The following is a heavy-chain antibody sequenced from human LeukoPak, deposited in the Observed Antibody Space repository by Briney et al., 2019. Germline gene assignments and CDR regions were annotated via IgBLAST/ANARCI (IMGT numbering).Heavy chain of an antibody. CDR2: ISSSGSTI. J-gene: IGHJ4*02. Sequence: GGSLRLFCAASGFTFSSYEMNWVRQAPGKGLEWVSYISSSGSTIYYADSVKGRFTISRDNAKNSLYLQMNSLRAEDTAVYYCARDSFPYYYDSSGYPNAFYYWGQGTLVTVSS. CDR3: ARDSFPYYYDSSGYPNAFYY. D-gene: IGHD3-22*01. CDR1: GFTFSSYE. V-gene: IGHV3-48*03.